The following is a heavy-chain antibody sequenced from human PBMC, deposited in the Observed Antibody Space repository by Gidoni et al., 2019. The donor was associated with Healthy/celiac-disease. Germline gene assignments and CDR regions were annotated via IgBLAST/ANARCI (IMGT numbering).Heavy chain of an antibody. CDR3: AVGHLLYGSGSYYSEDNNWFDP. V-gene: IGHV1-18*01. CDR2: FSASNGNT. D-gene: IGHD3-10*01. Sequence: QVQLVQSGAEVKKPGASVKVSCKASGYTFTSYGISWVRQAPGQGLEWMGWFSASNGNTNYAQKLQGRVTMTTDTSTSTAYMELRSLRSDDTAVYYCAVGHLLYGSGSYYSEDNNWFDPWGQGTLVTVSS. CDR1: GYTFTSYG. J-gene: IGHJ5*02.